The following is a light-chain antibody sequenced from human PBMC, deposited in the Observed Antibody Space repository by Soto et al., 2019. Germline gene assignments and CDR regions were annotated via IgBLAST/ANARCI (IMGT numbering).Light chain of an antibody. J-gene: IGKJ5*01. CDR1: QSFRGL. V-gene: IGKV3-11*01. Sequence: EVVLTQSPVTLSLSPGVRATCSCRASQSFRGLLAWYQQKPGQAPRLIIYDAYKRATGIPPRFSGSGSGTDFTLTISSLEPEDSAVYYCQQRHMWPITFGQGTRLEIK. CDR3: QQRHMWPIT. CDR2: DAY.